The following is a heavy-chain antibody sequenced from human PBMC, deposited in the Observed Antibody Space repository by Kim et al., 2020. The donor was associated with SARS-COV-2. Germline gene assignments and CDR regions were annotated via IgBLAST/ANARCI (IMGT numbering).Heavy chain of an antibody. J-gene: IGHJ6*02. Sequence: SETLSLTCSVSGGSISSGDSYWNWIRQHPGKGLEWIGYIYNSGTTYYNPSLGSRVTISLDTSKNRFSLILNSVTAADVAVYFCARGEIVTVIERDYYNGMDVWGQGTTVTVSS. CDR3: ARGEIVTVIERDYYNGMDV. CDR2: IYNSGTT. CDR1: GGSISSGDSY. D-gene: IGHD2-21*01. V-gene: IGHV4-31*03.